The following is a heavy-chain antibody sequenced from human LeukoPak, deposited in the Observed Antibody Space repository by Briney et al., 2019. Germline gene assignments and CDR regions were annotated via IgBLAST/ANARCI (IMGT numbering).Heavy chain of an antibody. D-gene: IGHD1-26*01. CDR1: GYTLTSYD. V-gene: IGHV1-8*01. CDR2: MNPNSGNT. Sequence: GASVKVSCKASGYTLTSYDINWVRQATGQGLEWMGWMNPNSGNTGYAQKFQGRVTMTRNTSISTAYMELSSLRSEDTAVYYCARGHPEWELLYPEAFDIWGQGTMVTVSS. J-gene: IGHJ3*02. CDR3: ARGHPEWELLYPEAFDI.